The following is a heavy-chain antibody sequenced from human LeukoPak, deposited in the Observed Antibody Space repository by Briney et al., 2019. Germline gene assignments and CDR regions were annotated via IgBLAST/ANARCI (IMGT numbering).Heavy chain of an antibody. J-gene: IGHJ6*02. D-gene: IGHD1-1*01. Sequence: SETLSLTCTVSGGSISSYYWSWIRQPPGKGLEWIGYIYYSGSTNYNPSLKSRVTISVDTSKNQFSLKLSSVTAADTAVYYCARLAGMYYYGMDVWGQRTTVTVSS. CDR3: ARLAGMYYYGMDV. CDR1: GGSISSYY. V-gene: IGHV4-59*08. CDR2: IYYSGST.